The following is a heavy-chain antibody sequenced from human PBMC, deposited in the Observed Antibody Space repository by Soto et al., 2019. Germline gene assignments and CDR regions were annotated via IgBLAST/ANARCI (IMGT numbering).Heavy chain of an antibody. CDR2: THSSGII. CDR3: ASYIEGGGGRGY. V-gene: IGHV4-4*08. CDR1: GGSITGYH. J-gene: IGHJ4*02. D-gene: IGHD1-26*01. Sequence: QVQLQESGPGLVKPSETLSLTCTVSGGSITGYHWSWIRQPPGKGLEWIGYTHSSGIINYKPSPQSRVTISVDTSKNHFSLKLSSVTASDTAVYYCASYIEGGGGRGYWGQGHLVTVSS.